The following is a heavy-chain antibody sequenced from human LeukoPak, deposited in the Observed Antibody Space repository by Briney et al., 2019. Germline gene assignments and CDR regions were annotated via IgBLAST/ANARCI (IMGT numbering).Heavy chain of an antibody. J-gene: IGHJ4*02. V-gene: IGHV4-61*05. CDR2: IYYSGST. CDR1: GGSISSSSYY. Sequence: PSETLSLTCTVSGGSISSSSYYWGWIRQPPGEGLEWIGYIYYSGSTNYNPSLKSRVTISVDTSKNQFSLKLSSVTAADTAVYYCARGGYGDYVFDYWGQGTLVTVSS. CDR3: ARGGYGDYVFDY. D-gene: IGHD4-17*01.